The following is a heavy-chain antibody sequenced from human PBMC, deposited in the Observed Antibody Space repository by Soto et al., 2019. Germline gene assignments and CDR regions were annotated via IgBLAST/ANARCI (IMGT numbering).Heavy chain of an antibody. V-gene: IGHV4-31*03. Sequence: SETLSLTCTVSGGSISSGGYYWSWIRQHPGKGLEWIGYIYYSGSTYYNPSLKSRVTISVDTSKNQFSLKLSSVTAADTAVYYCARVGVTAAGGMGAFDYWGQGTLVTVSS. CDR3: ARVGVTAAGGMGAFDY. D-gene: IGHD6-13*01. CDR2: IYYSGST. J-gene: IGHJ4*02. CDR1: GGSISSGGYY.